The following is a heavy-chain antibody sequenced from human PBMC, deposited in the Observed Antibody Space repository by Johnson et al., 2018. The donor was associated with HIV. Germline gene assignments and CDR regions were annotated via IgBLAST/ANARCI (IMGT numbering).Heavy chain of an antibody. V-gene: IGHV3-11*04. J-gene: IGHJ3*02. D-gene: IGHD6-6*01. CDR1: GLRCMDYY. Sequence: QVQKVESGGGLVKPGGSLSLSCVFCGLRCMDYYMCVIRFFFFPLLAWVSSLSSRGSTIYYADSVKGRFTLSRDNAKNSLYLKMNSLRAEDTAVYYCAVDRTLWQLVRPGGAFDIWCQGTMVTVSS. CDR3: AVDRTLWQLVRPGGAFDI. CDR2: LSSRGSTI.